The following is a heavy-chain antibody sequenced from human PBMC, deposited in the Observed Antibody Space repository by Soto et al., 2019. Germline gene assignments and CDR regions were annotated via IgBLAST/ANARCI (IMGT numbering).Heavy chain of an antibody. D-gene: IGHD5-18*01. CDR2: MSDSGVT. CDR1: GAVVTSGENY. CDR3: VRDLAHGYTGNF. Sequence: SETLSLTYSVSGAVVTSGENYWSWVRQPPGKGLEWLGYMSDSGVTSYTPALNSRVTLXLXXRXNXLXLXXXSVTXAGTAXYFCVRDLAHGYTGNFWGHGTLVTGSS. J-gene: IGHJ4*01. V-gene: IGHV4-30-4*08.